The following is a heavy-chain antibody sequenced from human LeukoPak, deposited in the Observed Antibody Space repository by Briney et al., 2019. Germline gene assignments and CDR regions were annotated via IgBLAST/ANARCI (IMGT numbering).Heavy chain of an antibody. CDR3: VRFLGPGGNSYASGY. CDR1: GFTFSSYS. CDR2: ISSSSSYI. V-gene: IGHV3-21*01. J-gene: IGHJ4*02. Sequence: GGSLRLSCAASGFTFSSYSMNWVRQAPGKGLEWVSSISSSSSYIYYTDSVKGRFIISRDNAKNSLYLQMSSLRAEDTAVYYCVRFLGPGGNSYASGYWGQGTLVTVSS. D-gene: IGHD5-18*01.